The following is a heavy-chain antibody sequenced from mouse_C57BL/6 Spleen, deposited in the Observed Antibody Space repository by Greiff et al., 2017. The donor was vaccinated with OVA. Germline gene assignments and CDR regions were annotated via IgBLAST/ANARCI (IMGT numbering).Heavy chain of an antibody. CDR3: ASHYGNPFAY. J-gene: IGHJ3*01. D-gene: IGHD2-1*01. CDR1: GYTFTDYN. CDR2: INPNNGGT. Sequence: EVQLQQSGPELVKPGASVKIPCKASGYTFTDYNMDWVKQSHGKSLEWIGDINPNNGGTIYNQKFKGKATLTLDKSSSTAYMALRSLTSEDTAVYYCASHYGNPFAYWGQGTLVTVSA. V-gene: IGHV1-18*01.